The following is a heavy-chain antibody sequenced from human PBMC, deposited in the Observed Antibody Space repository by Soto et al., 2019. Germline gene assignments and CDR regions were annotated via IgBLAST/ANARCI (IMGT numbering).Heavy chain of an antibody. CDR3: ARTLRRGPPFDY. D-gene: IGHD3-10*01. J-gene: IGHJ4*02. CDR2: IHSSGST. Sequence: SETLSLTCTVSGGSISNSYWSWIRQPPGKGPEWIGYIHSSGSTNYNPSLKSRVTISVDTSKNQFSLKLGSVTAADTAVYYCARTLRRGPPFDYWGQGTLVTVSS. CDR1: GGSISNSY. V-gene: IGHV4-4*09.